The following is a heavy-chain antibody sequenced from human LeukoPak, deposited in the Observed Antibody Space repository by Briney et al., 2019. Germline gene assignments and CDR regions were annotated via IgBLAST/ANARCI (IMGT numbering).Heavy chain of an antibody. CDR3: AKVAGAYSGSYLYGGDY. D-gene: IGHD1-26*01. V-gene: IGHV3-23*01. Sequence: GGSLRLSCAASGFTFSSYAMSWVRQAPGKGLEWVSGISGSGGSTHYADSVKGRFTISRDNSKNTLYLQMNSLRAEDTAVYYCAKVAGAYSGSYLYGGDYWGQGTLVTVSS. J-gene: IGHJ4*02. CDR2: ISGSGGST. CDR1: GFTFSSYA.